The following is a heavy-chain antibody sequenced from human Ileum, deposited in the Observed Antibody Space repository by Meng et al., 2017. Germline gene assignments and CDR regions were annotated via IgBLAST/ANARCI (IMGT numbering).Heavy chain of an antibody. CDR2: IFQSGRT. D-gene: IGHD3-22*01. Sequence: QVQLQESGRRLVKPPGTLSLTCAVSGTWWSWVRQPPGKGLEWIGEIFQSGRTNYNPSLKSRVTISIDKSKSQISLQLSAVTAADTAVYSCATSNDRDVYYLGYWGQGTLVTVSS. CDR3: ATSNDRDVYYLGY. J-gene: IGHJ4*02. CDR1: GTW. V-gene: IGHV4-4*01.